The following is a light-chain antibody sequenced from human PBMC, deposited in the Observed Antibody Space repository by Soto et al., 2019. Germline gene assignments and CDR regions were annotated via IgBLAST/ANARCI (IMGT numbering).Light chain of an antibody. Sequence: DIQMTQFPSSLSASVGDRVTITCRASQGISKYLNWYQQKPGTAPKLLIYSAFDLHSGVPSRFSGSRSGTDFTLTITNLQPEDFATYYCQQSFNTPRTFGQGTRLAIK. CDR1: QGISKY. V-gene: IGKV1-39*01. CDR3: QQSFNTPRT. J-gene: IGKJ5*01. CDR2: SAF.